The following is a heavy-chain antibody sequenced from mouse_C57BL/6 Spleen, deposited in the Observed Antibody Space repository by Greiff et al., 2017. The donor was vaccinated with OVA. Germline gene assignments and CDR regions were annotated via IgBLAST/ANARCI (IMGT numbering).Heavy chain of an antibody. Sequence: QVQLQQPGAELVKPGASVKMSCKASGYTFTSYWITWVKQRPGQGLEWIGDIYPGSGSTNYNEKFKSKATLTVDTSSSTAYMQLSSLTSEDSAVDYCARGGPYYSNYEDAMDYWGQGTSVTVSS. CDR1: GYTFTSYW. J-gene: IGHJ4*01. V-gene: IGHV1-55*01. CDR3: ARGGPYYSNYEDAMDY. D-gene: IGHD2-5*01. CDR2: IYPGSGST.